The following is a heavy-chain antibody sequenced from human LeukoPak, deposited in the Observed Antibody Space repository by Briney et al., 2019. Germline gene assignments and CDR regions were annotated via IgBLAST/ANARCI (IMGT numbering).Heavy chain of an antibody. CDR1: GGTFSSYA. J-gene: IGHJ4*02. Sequence: GASVKVSCKASGGTFSSYAISWVRQAPGQGLEWMGGIIPIFGTANYAQKFQGRVTITADESTSTAYMELSSLRSEDTAVYYCAREARGGDGYNPDYWGQGTLVTVSS. V-gene: IGHV1-69*13. D-gene: IGHD5-24*01. CDR3: AREARGGDGYNPDY. CDR2: IIPIFGTA.